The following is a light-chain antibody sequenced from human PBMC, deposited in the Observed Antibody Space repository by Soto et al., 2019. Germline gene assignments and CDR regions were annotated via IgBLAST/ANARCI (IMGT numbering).Light chain of an antibody. CDR1: SSDVGSYNL. J-gene: IGLJ1*01. CDR2: GVT. Sequence: QSALTQPASVSGSPGQSITISCTGTSSDVGSYNLVSWYQQHPGKAPKFMIYGVTKRPSGVSNRFSGSKSGNTASLTISGLQAEDEADYYCCSYAGSNTYGFGTGTKLTVL. CDR3: CSYAGSNTYG. V-gene: IGLV2-23*02.